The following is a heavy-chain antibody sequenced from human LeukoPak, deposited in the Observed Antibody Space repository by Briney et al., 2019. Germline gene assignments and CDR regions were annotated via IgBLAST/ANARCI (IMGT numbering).Heavy chain of an antibody. V-gene: IGHV3-21*01. Sequence: GGSLRLSCAASGFTVSSFDMNWVRQAPGKGLEWVSSITSSSTYIYYADSVKGRFTISRDNAKNSLYLQMNNLRAEDTAVYYCARDSSIQSLDPWGQGTLVTVSS. D-gene: IGHD5-18*01. J-gene: IGHJ5*02. CDR2: ITSSSTYI. CDR3: ARDSSIQSLDP. CDR1: GFTVSSFD.